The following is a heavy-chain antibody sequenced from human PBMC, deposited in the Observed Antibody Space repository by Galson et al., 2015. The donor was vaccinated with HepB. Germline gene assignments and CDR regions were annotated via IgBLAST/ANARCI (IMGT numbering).Heavy chain of an antibody. V-gene: IGHV3-23*01. J-gene: IGHJ2*01. Sequence: SLRLSCAASGFTLSAYGMSWVRQAPGKGLEWVSAITAGGIDTFDADSVKGRFTISRDNSKNTLYLQMNSLRAEDTAVYYCARDRDGGNDLILFRYFDLWGRGTLVTVSS. CDR3: ARDRDGGNDLILFRYFDL. CDR2: ITAGGIDT. CDR1: GFTLSAYG. D-gene: IGHD4-23*01.